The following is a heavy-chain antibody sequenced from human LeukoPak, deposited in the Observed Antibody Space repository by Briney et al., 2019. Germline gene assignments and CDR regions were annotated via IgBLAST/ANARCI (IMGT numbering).Heavy chain of an antibody. D-gene: IGHD5-18*01. CDR2: ISSSGSTI. Sequence: GALILSCSASGFTFSSYEMNWVRQAPGKGLEWVSYISSSGSTIYYADSVKGRFTISRDNAKNSLYLQMNSLRAEDSAVYYCARRASTERGHSYGLDYWGQGTLVTVSS. CDR1: GFTFSSYE. V-gene: IGHV3-48*03. J-gene: IGHJ4*02. CDR3: ARRASTERGHSYGLDY.